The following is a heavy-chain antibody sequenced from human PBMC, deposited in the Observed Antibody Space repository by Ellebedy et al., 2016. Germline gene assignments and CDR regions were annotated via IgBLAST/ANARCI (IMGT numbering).Heavy chain of an antibody. CDR1: GFTFSSYA. J-gene: IGHJ6*02. CDR2: ISYDGSNK. CDR3: ARDLGCSGGSCSTSRGYYYYGMDV. Sequence: GESLKISCAASGFTFSSYAMHWVRQAPGKGLEWVAVISYDGSNKYYADSVKGRFTISRDNSKNTLYLQMNSLRAEDTAVYYCARDLGCSGGSCSTSRGYYYYGMDVWGQGTTVTVSS. D-gene: IGHD2-15*01. V-gene: IGHV3-30-3*01.